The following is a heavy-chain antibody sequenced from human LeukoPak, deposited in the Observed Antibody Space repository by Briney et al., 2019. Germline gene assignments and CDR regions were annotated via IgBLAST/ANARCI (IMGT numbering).Heavy chain of an antibody. CDR1: GGSFSGYY. CDR2: INHSGST. J-gene: IGHJ4*02. CDR3: ARGTGEGYSYGRYYFDY. D-gene: IGHD5-18*01. Sequence: SETLSLTCAVYGGSFSGYYWSWIRQPPGKGLEWIGEINHSGSTNYNPSLKSRVTISVDTSKNQFSLKLSSVTAADTAVYYCARGTGEGYSYGRYYFDYWGQGTLVTVSS. V-gene: IGHV4-34*01.